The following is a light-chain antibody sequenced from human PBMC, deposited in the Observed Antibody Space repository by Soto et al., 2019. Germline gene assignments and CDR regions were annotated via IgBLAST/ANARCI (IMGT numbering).Light chain of an antibody. CDR1: QSISSY. CDR2: AAS. V-gene: IGKV1-39*01. J-gene: IGKJ1*01. CDR3: QQFNTSPWT. Sequence: DIQMTQSPSYLSASVGDRVTITCRASQSISSYLNWYQQKPGKVPKGLMYAASTLQSGVPLRFSGSGSGTEFTLTISSLQPDDFATYYCQQFNTSPWTFGQGTKVDTK.